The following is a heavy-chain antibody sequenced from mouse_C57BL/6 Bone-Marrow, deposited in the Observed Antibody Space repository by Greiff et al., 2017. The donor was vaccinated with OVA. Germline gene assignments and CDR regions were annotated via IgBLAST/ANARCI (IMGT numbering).Heavy chain of an antibody. CDR1: GYTFTSYT. CDR2: INPSSGYT. J-gene: IGHJ4*01. CDR3: ARADYFYNAMDY. Sequence: VQLQQSGAELARPGASVKMSCKASGYTFTSYTMHWVKQRPGQGLEWIAYINPSSGYTKYNQKFKDKATLTADKSSSTAYMQLSSLTSEDSAVYDCARADYFYNAMDYWGQGTSVTVSS. V-gene: IGHV1-4*01. D-gene: IGHD1-1*02.